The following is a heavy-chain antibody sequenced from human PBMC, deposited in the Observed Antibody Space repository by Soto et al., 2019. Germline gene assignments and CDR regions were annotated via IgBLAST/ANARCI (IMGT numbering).Heavy chain of an antibody. CDR3: ARMLYGSGSYYMDYYYYYMDV. D-gene: IGHD3-10*01. Sequence: GGSLRLSCAASGFTFSSYGMHWVRQAPGKGLEWVAVIWYDGSNKYYADSVKGRFTISRDNSKNTLYLQMNSLRAEDTAVYYCARMLYGSGSYYMDYYYYYMDVWGKGTTVTVSS. CDR1: GFTFSSYG. CDR2: IWYDGSNK. J-gene: IGHJ6*03. V-gene: IGHV3-33*01.